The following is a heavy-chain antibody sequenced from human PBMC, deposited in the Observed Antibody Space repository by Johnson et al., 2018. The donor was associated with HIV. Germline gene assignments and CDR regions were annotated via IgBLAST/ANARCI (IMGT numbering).Heavy chain of an antibody. D-gene: IGHD2-8*02. J-gene: IGHJ3*02. CDR1: GFTVSSNY. CDR2: IYSGGST. CDR3: ARDLVRASHAFDI. V-gene: IGHV3-66*02. Sequence: VQLVEYGGGLVQPRGSLRLSCAASGFTVSSNYMSWVRQAPGKGLEWVSVIYSGGSTYYADSVKGRFTISRDNSKNTLYLQMNSLRAEDTSVYYCARDLVRASHAFDIWGQGTMVTVSS.